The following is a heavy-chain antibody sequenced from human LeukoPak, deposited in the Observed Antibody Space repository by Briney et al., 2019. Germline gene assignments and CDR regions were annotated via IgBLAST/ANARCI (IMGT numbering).Heavy chain of an antibody. D-gene: IGHD3-10*01. J-gene: IGHJ4*02. Sequence: GASVKVSCKASGYTFSNYGISWVRQAPGQGLEWMGWISANNGKTNYAQNVQDRVTMTTDTSTSTAYMELRSLRSDDTAVYYCARLYYYGSGSLSYWGQGTLVTVSS. CDR3: ARLYYYGSGSLSY. V-gene: IGHV1-18*01. CDR1: GYTFSNYG. CDR2: ISANNGKT.